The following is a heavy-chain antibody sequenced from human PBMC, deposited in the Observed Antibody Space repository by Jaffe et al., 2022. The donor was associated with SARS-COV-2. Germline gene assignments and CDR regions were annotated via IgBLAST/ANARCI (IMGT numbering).Heavy chain of an antibody. CDR3: ARGVELFGVHFYFFDY. CDR1: GYTFTSYN. D-gene: IGHD3-10*02. J-gene: IGHJ4*02. Sequence: QVQLVQSGAEVKKPGASVKVSCKTFGYTFTSYNIAWVRQATGQGLEWMGWLNPDSGDTDCSENFQGRVTMTRNTSINTAYMDLASLTYEDTAMYFCARGVELFGVHFYFFDYWGQGTQVTVSS. CDR2: LNPDSGDT. V-gene: IGHV1-8*01.